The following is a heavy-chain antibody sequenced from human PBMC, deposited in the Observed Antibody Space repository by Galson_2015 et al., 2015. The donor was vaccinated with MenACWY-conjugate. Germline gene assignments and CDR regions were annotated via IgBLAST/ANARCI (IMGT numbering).Heavy chain of an antibody. V-gene: IGHV3-30*03. J-gene: IGHJ3*01. Sequence: SLRLSCAASRFTFSTYGMHWVRQAPGMGLEWVATISYDGVNKYYPDSVKGRFTISRDNSNNTMHLQMSSLRTEDTAVYFCARAADGAMVLPADVFDLWGQGTMVTVSS. CDR2: ISYDGVNK. CDR3: ARAADGAMVLPADVFDL. CDR1: RFTFSTYG. D-gene: IGHD2-8*02.